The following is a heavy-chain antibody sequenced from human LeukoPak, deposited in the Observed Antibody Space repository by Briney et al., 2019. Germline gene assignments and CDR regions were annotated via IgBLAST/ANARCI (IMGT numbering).Heavy chain of an antibody. Sequence: TGGSLRLSCAASGFSLSSHAMSWVRQAPGKGLEWVSATSSSDAGTYYADSVRGRFTISRDNSKNTLYLQMNSLRAEDAAVYYCARGADGVSSNSRGWFDPWGQGTLVTVSS. CDR1: GFSLSSHA. D-gene: IGHD2-15*01. CDR2: TSSSDAGT. CDR3: ARGADGVSSNSRGWFDP. J-gene: IGHJ5*02. V-gene: IGHV3-23*01.